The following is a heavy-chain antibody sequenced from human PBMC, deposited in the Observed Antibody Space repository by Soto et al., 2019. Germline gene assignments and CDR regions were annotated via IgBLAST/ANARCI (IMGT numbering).Heavy chain of an antibody. J-gene: IGHJ4*01. CDR1: GFTFKNAW. D-gene: IGHD4-4*01. V-gene: IGHV3-15*07. Sequence: GGSLRLSCAASGFTFKNAWMNWVRQAPEKGLEWVGRIKSETDGGTTDYAAPVKGRFTISRDDSKNTLYLQMISLKTYDTAVYYCTTRLQGFEYWGQGTLVTVSS. CDR2: IKSETDGGTT. CDR3: TTRLQGFEY.